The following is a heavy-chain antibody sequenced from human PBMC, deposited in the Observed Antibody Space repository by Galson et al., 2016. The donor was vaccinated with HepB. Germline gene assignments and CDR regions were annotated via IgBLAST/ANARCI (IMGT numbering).Heavy chain of an antibody. Sequence: SETLSLTCSIFGGSISSPNGWSWVRQSPGKGLEWIGEIYHRGTTNYNPSLKSRVTISVDKSKNQFSLKLTSVTAADTAVYYCARWGRAFEYWGQGTLVTVSS. D-gene: IGHD3-16*01. CDR1: GGSISSPNG. V-gene: IGHV4-4*02. J-gene: IGHJ4*02. CDR2: IYHRGTT. CDR3: ARWGRAFEY.